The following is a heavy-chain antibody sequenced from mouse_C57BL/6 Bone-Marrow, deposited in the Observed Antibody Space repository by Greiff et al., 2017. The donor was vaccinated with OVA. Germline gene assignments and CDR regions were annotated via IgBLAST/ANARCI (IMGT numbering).Heavy chain of an antibody. CDR3: TRPVVAPYYAMDY. CDR2: IYPGNSDT. D-gene: IGHD1-1*01. Sequence: EVQLQQSGTVLARPGASVKMSCKTSGYTFTSYWMHWVKQRPGQGLEWIGAIYPGNSDTSYNQKFKGKAKLTAVTSASTAYMELSSLTNEDSEVYYSTRPVVAPYYAMDYWGQGTSVTVSS. J-gene: IGHJ4*01. CDR1: GYTFTSYW. V-gene: IGHV1-5*01.